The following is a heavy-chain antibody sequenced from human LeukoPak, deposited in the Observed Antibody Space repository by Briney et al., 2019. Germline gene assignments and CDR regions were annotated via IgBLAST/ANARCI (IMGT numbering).Heavy chain of an antibody. D-gene: IGHD3-22*01. J-gene: IGHJ3*02. CDR3: AKGTGYCDSSGYDPFDI. CDR2: ISGGGGRT. CDR1: GFTFSSYV. Sequence: GGSLRLSCAASGFTFSSYVMSWVRQAPGKGLEWVSAISGGGGRTYYADSVKGRFTISRDNSKNMLYLQMNSLRAEDTAVYYCAKGTGYCDSSGYDPFDIWGQGTMVTVSS. V-gene: IGHV3-23*01.